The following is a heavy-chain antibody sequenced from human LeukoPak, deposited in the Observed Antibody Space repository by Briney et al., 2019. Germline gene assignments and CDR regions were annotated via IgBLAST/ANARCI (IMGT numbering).Heavy chain of an antibody. CDR3: ARTPYGDYSSFDY. CDR2: INPNSGGT. J-gene: IGHJ4*02. V-gene: IGHV1-2*04. Sequence: ASVKVSCKASGYTFTGYYMHWVRQAPGQGLEWMGWINPNSGGTNYGQKFQGWVTMTRDTSISTAYMELSRLRSDDTAVYYCARTPYGDYSSFDYWGQGTLVTVSS. CDR1: GYTFTGYY. D-gene: IGHD4-17*01.